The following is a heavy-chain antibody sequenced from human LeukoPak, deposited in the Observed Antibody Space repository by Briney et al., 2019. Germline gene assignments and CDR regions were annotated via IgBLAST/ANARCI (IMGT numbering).Heavy chain of an antibody. CDR3: ARRGGAGRSFDY. CDR2: IYYSGST. D-gene: IGHD2-21*01. J-gene: IGHJ4*02. V-gene: IGHV4-61*08. Sequence: SETLSLTCTVSGASVSSGGYYWSWIRQPPGKGLEWIGNIYYSGSTTYNPSLKSRVTISVDTSKNQFSLKVSSVTAADTAVYYCARRGGAGRSFDYWGQGTLVTVSS. CDR1: GASVSSGGYY.